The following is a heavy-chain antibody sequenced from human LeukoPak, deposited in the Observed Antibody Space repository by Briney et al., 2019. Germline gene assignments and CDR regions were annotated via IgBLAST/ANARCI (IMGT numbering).Heavy chain of an antibody. CDR2: INTNTGNP. CDR1: GYTFTSYA. Sequence: GASVKVSCKASGYTFTSYAMNWVRQAPGRGLEWMGWINTNTGNPTYAQGFTGRFVFSLDTSVSTAYLQISSLKAEDTAVYYCARVEEEQQLVTAPFDYWGQGTLVTVSS. J-gene: IGHJ4*02. CDR3: ARVEEEQQLVTAPFDY. V-gene: IGHV7-4-1*02. D-gene: IGHD6-13*01.